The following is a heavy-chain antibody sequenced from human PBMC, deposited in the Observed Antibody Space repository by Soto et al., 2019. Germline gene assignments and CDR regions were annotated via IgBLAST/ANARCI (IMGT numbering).Heavy chain of an antibody. D-gene: IGHD2-15*01. CDR3: ARLGVASPHFDH. J-gene: IGHJ4*02. CDR1: GFIFRDYF. CDR2: INISGRMT. Sequence: QVQLVECGGGLVKPGGSRRLSCAGAGFIFRDYFMTWIRQSPGKGLEWVADINISGRMTHYADSVKGRFTMSRDNDKKSLYLQMDSLRVGDTAVYYCARLGVASPHFDHWGQGTLVTVSS. V-gene: IGHV3-11*01.